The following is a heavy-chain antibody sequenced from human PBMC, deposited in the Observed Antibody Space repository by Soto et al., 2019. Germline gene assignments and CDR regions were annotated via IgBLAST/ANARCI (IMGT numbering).Heavy chain of an antibody. CDR1: GGTFSSYA. D-gene: IGHD5-12*01. CDR2: IIPIFGTA. Sequence: QVQLVQSGAEVKKPGSSVKVSCKASGGTFSSYAISWVRQAPGQGLERMGGIIPIFGTANYAQKFQGRVTITADESTNTAYMELGSLRSEDKAVYYCARKVGSSGYDSGYYYGMDVWGQGTTVTVSS. J-gene: IGHJ6*02. V-gene: IGHV1-69*12. CDR3: ARKVGSSGYDSGYYYGMDV.